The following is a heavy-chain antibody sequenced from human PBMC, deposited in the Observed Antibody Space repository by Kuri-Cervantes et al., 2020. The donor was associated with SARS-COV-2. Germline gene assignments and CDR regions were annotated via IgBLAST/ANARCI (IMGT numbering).Heavy chain of an antibody. Sequence: GGSLRLSCAASGFTFSSYSMNWVRQAPGKGLEWVSYISSSSSTIYYADSVKGRFTISRDNSKNTLYLQMNSLRAEDTAVYYCAKKGDSSSWYPGAFDIWGQGTMVTVSS. D-gene: IGHD6-13*01. J-gene: IGHJ3*02. CDR2: ISSSSSTI. CDR1: GFTFSSYS. V-gene: IGHV3-48*01. CDR3: AKKGDSSSWYPGAFDI.